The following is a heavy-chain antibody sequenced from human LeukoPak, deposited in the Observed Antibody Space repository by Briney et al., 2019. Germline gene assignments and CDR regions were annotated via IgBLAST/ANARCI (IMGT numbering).Heavy chain of an antibody. V-gene: IGHV1-18*01. Sequence: ASVKVSCKASGYTFTTYGISWVRQAPGQGLEWMGWISGYNGNTNYAQKFQGRVTITADESTSTAYMELSSLRSEDTAVYYCARDPGYSYGWSGYFPSYYYMDVWGKGTTVTISS. CDR2: ISGYNGNT. CDR3: ARDPGYSYGWSGYFPSYYYMDV. D-gene: IGHD5-18*01. CDR1: GYTFTTYG. J-gene: IGHJ6*03.